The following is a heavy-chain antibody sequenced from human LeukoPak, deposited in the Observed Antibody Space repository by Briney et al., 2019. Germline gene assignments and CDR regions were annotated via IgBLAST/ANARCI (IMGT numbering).Heavy chain of an antibody. CDR2: ISPNSGDT. V-gene: IGHV1-2*02. CDR1: GYTFTDYY. J-gene: IGHJ4*02. Sequence: ASVKVSCTASGYTFTDYYLHWVRQAPGQVLEWMGWISPNSGDTNIAQKFQGRVTMTRDTSINTAYMELSRLISDDTAVYYCAREDLYTYPLDFWGQGALVTVSS. CDR3: AREDLYTYPLDF. D-gene: IGHD5-24*01.